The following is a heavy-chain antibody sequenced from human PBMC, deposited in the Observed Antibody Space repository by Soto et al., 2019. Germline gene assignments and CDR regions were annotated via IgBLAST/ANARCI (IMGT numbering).Heavy chain of an antibody. D-gene: IGHD3-16*01. Sequence: GESLKISCQGSGYSFTSNWIGWVRQMPGKGLEWMGIINPADSDTKYSPSFQGQVTISADKSIGTAYLQWSSLKASDTAMYYCARHQRDDASRKIDCWGQGTLVTAPQ. J-gene: IGHJ4*02. CDR1: GYSFTSNW. V-gene: IGHV5-51*01. CDR2: INPADSDT. CDR3: ARHQRDDASRKIDC.